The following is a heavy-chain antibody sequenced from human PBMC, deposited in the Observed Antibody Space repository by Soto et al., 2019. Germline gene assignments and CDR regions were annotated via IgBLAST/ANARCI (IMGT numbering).Heavy chain of an antibody. CDR2: IYYSGST. CDR3: ARFYGLDYYYYYGMDV. V-gene: IGHV4-59*08. Sequence: SETLSLTCTVSGGSISSYYWSWIRQPPGKGLEWVGYIYYSGSTYYNPSLKSRVTISVDTSKNQFSLKLSSVTAADTAVYYCARFYGLDYYYYYGMDVWGQGTTVTVSS. CDR1: GGSISSYY. J-gene: IGHJ6*02. D-gene: IGHD3-10*01.